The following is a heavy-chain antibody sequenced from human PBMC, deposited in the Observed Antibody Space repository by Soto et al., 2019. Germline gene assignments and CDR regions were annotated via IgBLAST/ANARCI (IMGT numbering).Heavy chain of an antibody. V-gene: IGHV3-15*01. Sequence: EVQLVEAGGDLVKPGGCLRLSCEASGITFINAWMSWDRQAPGKGLEWVGRIKNRADGGTTDYAAPVRGRFTISRDDSKNTLFLQMNSLEAEDTAVYYCTTDPGDYEDFWGQGTLVTVSS. J-gene: IGHJ4*02. D-gene: IGHD4-17*01. CDR1: GITFINAW. CDR2: IKNRADGGTT. CDR3: TTDPGDYEDF.